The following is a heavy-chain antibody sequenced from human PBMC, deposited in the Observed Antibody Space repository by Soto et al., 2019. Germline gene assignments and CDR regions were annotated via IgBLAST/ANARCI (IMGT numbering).Heavy chain of an antibody. CDR1: GGSISSFNYF. V-gene: IGHV4-39*01. D-gene: IGHD2-15*01. CDR3: ARGGGSTFNWFDP. Sequence: QLQLQESGPGLVKPSETLSLTCTVSGGSISSFNYFWGWIRQPPGKGLEWIGSLYYSGNTYYNPSLQSRVTISEDTSKKQCTLPLRSVTAADTAVYYCARGGGSTFNWFDPWGQGTLVTVSP. CDR2: LYYSGNT. J-gene: IGHJ5*02.